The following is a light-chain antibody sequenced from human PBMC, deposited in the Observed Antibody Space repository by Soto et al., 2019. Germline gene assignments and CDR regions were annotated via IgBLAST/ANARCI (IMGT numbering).Light chain of an antibody. V-gene: IGKV1-5*01. CDR1: QNIRTW. Sequence: DIQVTQSPSTLSASVGDRVTITCRASQNIRTWLAWYQQKPGQPPRLLISDASSLQSGAPSRFSGSGSGTEFTLTISSLHPDDFATYYCQKYNDYSTFGQGTKVDIK. CDR2: DAS. J-gene: IGKJ2*01. CDR3: QKYNDYST.